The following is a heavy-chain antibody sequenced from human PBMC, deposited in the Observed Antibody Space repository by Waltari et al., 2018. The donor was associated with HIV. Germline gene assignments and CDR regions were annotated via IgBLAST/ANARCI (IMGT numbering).Heavy chain of an antibody. CDR3: AIQYNPLNNYYYGMDV. CDR1: GFTFRNYG. Sequence: EVQLLESGGGLVQHGGSLRLSCVGSGFTFRNYGRPWVRQAPGKGLEWVSGLSGSGGSTHYADSVKGRFTISRDNSNNTSYLQMNSLRAEDTAVYYCAIQYNPLNNYYYGMDVWGQGTTVTVSS. V-gene: IGHV3-23*01. J-gene: IGHJ6*02. CDR2: LSGSGGST. D-gene: IGHD1-1*01.